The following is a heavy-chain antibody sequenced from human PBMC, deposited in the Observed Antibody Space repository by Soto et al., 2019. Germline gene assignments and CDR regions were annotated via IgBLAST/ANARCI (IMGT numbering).Heavy chain of an antibody. D-gene: IGHD2-8*01. V-gene: IGHV3-30-3*01. Sequence: QVQLVESGGGVVQPGRSLRLSCAASGFTFSSYAMHWVRQAPGKGLEWVAVISYDGSNKYYADSVKGRFTISRDNSKNTLYLQMNSLRAEDTAVYYCARERVMAYAQTNYYYYGMDVWGQGTTVTVSS. CDR1: GFTFSSYA. CDR2: ISYDGSNK. CDR3: ARERVMAYAQTNYYYYGMDV. J-gene: IGHJ6*02.